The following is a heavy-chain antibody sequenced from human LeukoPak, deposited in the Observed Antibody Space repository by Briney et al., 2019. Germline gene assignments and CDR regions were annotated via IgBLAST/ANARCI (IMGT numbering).Heavy chain of an antibody. CDR1: GGCISSSNW. Sequence: SGTLSLTCAVSGGCISSSNWWSWVRQPPGKGLEWIGEIYHSGSTTYNPSLKSRVTISVDKSKNQFSLKLSSVTAADTAVYYCARKGAYCSSTSCYVGVDYWGQGTLVTVSS. J-gene: IGHJ4*02. CDR2: IYHSGST. CDR3: ARKGAYCSSTSCYVGVDY. D-gene: IGHD2-2*01. V-gene: IGHV4-4*02.